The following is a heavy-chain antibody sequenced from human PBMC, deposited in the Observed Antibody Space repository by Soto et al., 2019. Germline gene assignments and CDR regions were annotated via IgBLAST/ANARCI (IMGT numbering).Heavy chain of an antibody. V-gene: IGHV3-23*01. D-gene: IGHD3-10*01. J-gene: IGHJ5*02. CDR1: GFTFSSYA. CDR2: ISGSGGST. Sequence: PGGSLRLSCAASGFTFSSYAMSWVRQAPGKGLEWVSAISGSGGSTYYADSVKGRFTISRDNSKNTLYLQMNSLRAEDTAVYYCAKGASSGSPPPPWFDPWGQGTLVTVSS. CDR3: AKGASSGSPPPPWFDP.